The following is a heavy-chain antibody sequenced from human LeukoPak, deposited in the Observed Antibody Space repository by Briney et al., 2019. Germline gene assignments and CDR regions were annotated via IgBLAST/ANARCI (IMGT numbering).Heavy chain of an antibody. Sequence: SETLSLTCTVSSGSISSYYWSWIRQPPGKGLEWIGYIYYSGSTNYNPSLKSRVTISVDTSKNQFSLKLSSVTAADTAVYYCATFDSSGRDAFDIWGQGTMVTVSS. CDR1: SGSISSYY. CDR3: ATFDSSGRDAFDI. D-gene: IGHD3-22*01. J-gene: IGHJ3*02. CDR2: IYYSGST. V-gene: IGHV4-59*01.